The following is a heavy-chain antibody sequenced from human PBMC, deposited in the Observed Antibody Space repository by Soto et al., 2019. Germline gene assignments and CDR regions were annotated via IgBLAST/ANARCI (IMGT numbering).Heavy chain of an antibody. CDR3: ASLGRHG. V-gene: IGHV3-7*01. D-gene: IGHD3-16*01. CDR1: GFSSSDSW. CDR2: INQYGSEK. J-gene: IGHJ6*02. Sequence: PGGSLRLSCAASGFSSSDSWMDWVRQAPGKGPEWVANINQYGSEKNYVDSVKGRFTISRDNAKNSLYLQMNSLRVEDTAVYYCASLGRHGWGPGPTVTVYS.